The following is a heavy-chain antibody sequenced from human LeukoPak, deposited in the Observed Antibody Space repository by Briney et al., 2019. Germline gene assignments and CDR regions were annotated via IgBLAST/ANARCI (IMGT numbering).Heavy chain of an antibody. Sequence: GESLKISCKGSGYSFSSYWMSWVRQAPGKGLEWVAVISYDGSNKYYADSVKGRFTISRDNSKNTLYLQMNSLRAEDTAVYYCAKDLGRWLQWVFDYWGQGTLVTVSS. CDR3: AKDLGRWLQWVFDY. J-gene: IGHJ4*02. CDR2: ISYDGSNK. CDR1: GYSFSSYW. D-gene: IGHD5-24*01. V-gene: IGHV3-30-3*02.